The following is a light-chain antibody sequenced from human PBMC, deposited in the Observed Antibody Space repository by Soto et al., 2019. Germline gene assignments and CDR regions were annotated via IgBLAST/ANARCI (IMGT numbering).Light chain of an antibody. CDR3: QQYKSYSRT. Sequence: DVEMTLSPSTLSGSVGDSVTNTCRASQTISSWSAWYQQKPGKAPKLLIYKASSLESGVPSRFSGSGSGTEFTLTISSLQPDEFATYCCQQYKSYSRTVGQGTKVDIK. CDR2: KAS. V-gene: IGKV1-5*03. CDR1: QTISSW. J-gene: IGKJ1*01.